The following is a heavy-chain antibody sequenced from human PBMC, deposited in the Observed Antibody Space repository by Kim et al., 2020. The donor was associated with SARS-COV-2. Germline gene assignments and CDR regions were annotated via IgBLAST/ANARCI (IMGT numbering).Heavy chain of an antibody. D-gene: IGHD6-19*01. V-gene: IGHV3-74*01. CDR1: GFTFINHW. CDR2: INSGGST. CDR3: VRAPEQWPNDY. Sequence: GGSLRLSCAASGFTFINHWMHWVRQAPGKGLVWVSRINSGGSTDYADSVKGRFTISIDNAKNTVSLQMNSLRGEDTAVYFCVRAPEQWPNDYWGQGTLVTVSS. J-gene: IGHJ4*02.